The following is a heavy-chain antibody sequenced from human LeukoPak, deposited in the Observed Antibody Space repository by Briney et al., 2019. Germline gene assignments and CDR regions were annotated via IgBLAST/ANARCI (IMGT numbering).Heavy chain of an antibody. V-gene: IGHV3-11*04. J-gene: IGHJ4*02. CDR3: ATSRVFDH. CDR1: GSTFSDYF. Sequence: GGSLRLSCVASGSTFSDYFMSWIRQAPGKGLEWLSFINSAGDNIYYADSVKGRFTISRDNAKKTLYLEMNSLRMEDTAIYYCATSRVFDHWGQGALVTVSS. CDR2: INSAGDNI.